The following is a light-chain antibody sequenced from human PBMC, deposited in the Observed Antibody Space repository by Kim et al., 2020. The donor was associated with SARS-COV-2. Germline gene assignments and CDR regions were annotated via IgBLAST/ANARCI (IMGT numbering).Light chain of an antibody. CDR3: CSYAGSYTLI. J-gene: IGLJ2*01. CDR1: SSDVGGYNY. Sequence: QSALTQPRSVSGSPGQSVTISCTGTSSDVGGYNYVSWYQHHPGKAPKLMIYDVSKRPSGVPDRFSGSKSGNTASLTISGLQAEDEADYYRCSYAGSYTLIFGGGTQLTVL. CDR2: DVS. V-gene: IGLV2-11*01.